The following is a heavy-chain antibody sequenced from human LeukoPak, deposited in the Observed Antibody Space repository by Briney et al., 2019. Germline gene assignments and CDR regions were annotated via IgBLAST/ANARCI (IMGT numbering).Heavy chain of an antibody. CDR1: GFNLSNYG. V-gene: IGHV3-21*01. CDR3: ARVPDFWRAYYVAH. Sequence: GGSLRPSCVVSGFNLSNYGMNWVRQAPGKGLEWVSSISRGSIHIYYGDSVKGRFTISRDNAKNSLYLQMNSLRAEDTAVYYCARVPDFWRAYYVAHWGPESLGTVSS. CDR2: ISRGSIHI. D-gene: IGHD3-3*01. J-gene: IGHJ4*02.